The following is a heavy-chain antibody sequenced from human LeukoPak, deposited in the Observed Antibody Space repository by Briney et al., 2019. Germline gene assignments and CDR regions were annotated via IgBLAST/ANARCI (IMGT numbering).Heavy chain of an antibody. V-gene: IGHV1-18*01. CDR2: ISADNGKT. Sequence: GASVKVSCKASGYPFTSYGISWVRQAPGQGLEWMGWISADNGKTNYAQKLQGRVTMTTDTSTSTAYVKLRSLRSDDTAVYDCARTPKASYYGDISGLPCLDYWGQGTLVTVSS. CDR3: ARTPKASYYGDISGLPCLDY. D-gene: IGHD4-17*01. J-gene: IGHJ4*02. CDR1: GYPFTSYG.